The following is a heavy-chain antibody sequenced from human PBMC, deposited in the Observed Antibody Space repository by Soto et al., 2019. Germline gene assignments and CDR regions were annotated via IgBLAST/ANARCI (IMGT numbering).Heavy chain of an antibody. J-gene: IGHJ3*02. D-gene: IGHD1-1*01. V-gene: IGHV1-3*01. Sequence: GASVKVSCKASGYTFTSYAMHWVRQAPGQRLEWMGWINAGNGNTKYSQKFQGRVTITRDTSASTAYMELSSLRSEDTAVYYCARDRASGISEPPDAFDIWGQGTMVTLSS. CDR2: INAGNGNT. CDR1: GYTFTSYA. CDR3: ARDRASGISEPPDAFDI.